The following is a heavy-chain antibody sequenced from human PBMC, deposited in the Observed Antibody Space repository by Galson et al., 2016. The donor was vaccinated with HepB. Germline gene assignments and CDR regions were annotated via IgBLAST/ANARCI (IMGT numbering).Heavy chain of an antibody. CDR3: ARHIAVSGTRGFDY. Sequence: TLSLTCAVSGGSISSNWWSWVRQPPGKGLDWIGEIYHTGRTNFNPSLQSRATMSIDNSKNQFSLELTSVTAADTATYYRARHIAVSGTRGFDYWGQGILVTVSS. CDR2: IYHTGRT. J-gene: IGHJ4*02. V-gene: IGHV4-4*02. D-gene: IGHD6-19*01. CDR1: GGSISSNW.